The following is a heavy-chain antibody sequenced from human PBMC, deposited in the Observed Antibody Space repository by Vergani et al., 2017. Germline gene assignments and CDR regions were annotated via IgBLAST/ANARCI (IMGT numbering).Heavy chain of an antibody. CDR1: GDSIRSDY. J-gene: IGHJ5*02. Sequence: QVQLQESGPGLVKPSETLALTCTVSGDSIRSDYWNWSRQSPGTEPAWIGYIYHSGSTTYNPSRESRVTISIDTSKSLLSLTLRSVTEADSAIYFCARGRTWFDPWGQGTLATVSS. V-gene: IGHV4-59*01. CDR2: IYHSGST. D-gene: IGHD5-24*01. CDR3: ARGRTWFDP.